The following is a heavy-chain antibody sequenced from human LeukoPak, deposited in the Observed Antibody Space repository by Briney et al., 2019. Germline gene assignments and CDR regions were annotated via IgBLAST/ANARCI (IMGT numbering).Heavy chain of an antibody. D-gene: IGHD6-13*01. Sequence: SQTLSLTCAISGDSVSSNSAAWNWIRQSPSRGLEWLGRTYYRSKWYNDYAVSVKSRITINPDTSKNQFSLHLNSVTPEDTAVYYCARDDLHLVRRLGGTTEYHYYYYMDVWGKGTTVTISS. V-gene: IGHV6-1*01. J-gene: IGHJ6*03. CDR1: GDSVSSNSAA. CDR2: TYYRSKWYN. CDR3: ARDDLHLVRRLGGTTEYHYYYYMDV.